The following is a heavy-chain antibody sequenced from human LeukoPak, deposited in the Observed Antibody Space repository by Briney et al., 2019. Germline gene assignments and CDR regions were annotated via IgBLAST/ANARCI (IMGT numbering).Heavy chain of an antibody. Sequence: SETLSLTCAVYGGSFSGYYWSWIRQPPGKGLEWIGEINHSGSTNYNPSLKSRVTISVDTSKNQFSLKLSSVTAADTAVYYCARGQDHYDSSGYYYPGNYFDYWGQGTLVTVSS. J-gene: IGHJ4*02. CDR2: INHSGST. CDR1: GGSFSGYY. D-gene: IGHD3-22*01. CDR3: ARGQDHYDSSGYYYPGNYFDY. V-gene: IGHV4-34*01.